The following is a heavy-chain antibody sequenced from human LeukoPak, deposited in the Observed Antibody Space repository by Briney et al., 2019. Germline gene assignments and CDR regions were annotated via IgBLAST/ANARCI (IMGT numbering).Heavy chain of an antibody. J-gene: IGHJ4*02. V-gene: IGHV3-21*01. Sequence: MPGGSLRLSCAASGFTFSNFAMTWVHQAPGKGLEWVSSIVGSSSTYYADSLKGRFTISRDNAKNSLYLQMNSLRAEDTAVYYCARIGAGSSRDYWGQGTLVTVSS. CDR1: GFTFSNFA. CDR3: ARIGAGSSRDY. CDR2: IVGSSST. D-gene: IGHD6-13*01.